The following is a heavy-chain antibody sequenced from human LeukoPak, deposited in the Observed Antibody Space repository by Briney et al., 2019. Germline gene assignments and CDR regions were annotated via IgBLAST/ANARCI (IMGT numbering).Heavy chain of an antibody. Sequence: KPGGSLRLSCAASGFTFSSYAMSWVRQAPGKGLEWVSSISSSSSYIYYADSVKGRFTISRDNAKNSLYLQMNSLRAEDTAVHYCAREGTDYYDSSGYYFGYWGQGTLVTVSS. D-gene: IGHD3-22*01. V-gene: IGHV3-21*01. CDR1: GFTFSSYA. CDR3: AREGTDYYDSSGYYFGY. CDR2: ISSSSSYI. J-gene: IGHJ4*02.